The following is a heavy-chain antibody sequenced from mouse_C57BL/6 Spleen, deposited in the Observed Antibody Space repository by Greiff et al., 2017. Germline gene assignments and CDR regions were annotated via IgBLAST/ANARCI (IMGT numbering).Heavy chain of an antibody. J-gene: IGHJ2*01. CDR2: IYPGDGDT. Sequence: QVQLQQSGPELVKPGASVKISCKASGYAFSSSWMNWVKQRPGKGLEWIGRIYPGDGDTNYNGKFKGKATLTADKSSSTAYMQLSSLTSEDSAVYFCARSGDGSGFDYWGQGTTLTVSS. V-gene: IGHV1-82*01. D-gene: IGHD1-1*01. CDR3: ARSGDGSGFDY. CDR1: GYAFSSSW.